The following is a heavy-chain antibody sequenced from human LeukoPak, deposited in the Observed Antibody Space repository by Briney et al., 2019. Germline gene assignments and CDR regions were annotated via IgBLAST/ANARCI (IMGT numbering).Heavy chain of an antibody. CDR1: GGSISSSSYY. V-gene: IGHV4-39*01. CDR3: ARGVVVVVAATQSHYYYGMDV. CDR2: IYHRWST. D-gene: IGHD2-15*01. J-gene: IGHJ6*02. Sequence: PETLSLTCTVSGGSISSSSYYWGWIRQPPGNGREWIRSIYHRWSTSYNPSLKSPFTISVDTSKTQFSLKLSSVTAADTAVYYCARGVVVVVAATQSHYYYGMDVWGQGTTVTVSS.